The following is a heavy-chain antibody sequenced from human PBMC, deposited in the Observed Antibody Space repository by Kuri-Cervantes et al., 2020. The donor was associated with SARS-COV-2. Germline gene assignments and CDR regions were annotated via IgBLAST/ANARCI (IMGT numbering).Heavy chain of an antibody. V-gene: IGHV4-34*01. CDR2: INHSGST. Sequence: SETLSLTCNVSGGSVSYHFWSWIRQPPGKGLEWIGEINHSGSTNYNPSLKSRVTISVDTSKNQFSLKLSSVTAADTAVYYCASFIHYDILTGYFYWGQGTLVTVSS. D-gene: IGHD3-9*01. CDR3: ASFIHYDILTGYFY. CDR1: GGSVSYHF. J-gene: IGHJ4*02.